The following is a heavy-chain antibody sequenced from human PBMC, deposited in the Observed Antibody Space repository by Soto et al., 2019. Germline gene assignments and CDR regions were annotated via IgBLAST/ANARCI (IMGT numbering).Heavy chain of an antibody. V-gene: IGHV1-18*01. D-gene: IGHD3-16*01. CDR1: GYTFIRYG. CDR2: ISPYNDYT. Sequence: QVKLAQSANEVKKPGASVRVSCKAAGYTFIRYGIAWVRQAPGQGLEGMGWISPYNDYTVYAQKFQGRVSMTADTSTRTVYMNLRGLKSDDTAVYYCARGGYYDNSWGKLSHYGLDVWGQGTSVSVSS. CDR3: ARGGYYDNSWGKLSHYGLDV. J-gene: IGHJ6*02.